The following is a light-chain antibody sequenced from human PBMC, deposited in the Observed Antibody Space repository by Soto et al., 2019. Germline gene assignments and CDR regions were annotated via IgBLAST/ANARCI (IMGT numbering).Light chain of an antibody. CDR3: SSYTSSSTLGGV. V-gene: IGLV2-14*01. CDR1: SSDGGGYNY. CDR2: DVS. J-gene: IGLJ1*01. Sequence: SSLTQPAPLSGSPGQSITISCPGTSSDGGGYNYVSWYQQHPGKAPKLMIYDVSNRPSGVSNRFSGSKSGNTASLTISGLQAEDEADYYCSSYTSSSTLGGVFGTGTKVTVL.